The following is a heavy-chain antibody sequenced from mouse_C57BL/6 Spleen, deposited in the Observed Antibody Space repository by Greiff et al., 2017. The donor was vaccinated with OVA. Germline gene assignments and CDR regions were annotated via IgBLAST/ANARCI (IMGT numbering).Heavy chain of an antibody. CDR3: ARRDYYGSRPFAY. CDR1: GYTFTSYW. V-gene: IGHV1-61*01. CDR2: IYPSDSET. D-gene: IGHD1-1*01. Sequence: VQLQQSGAELVRPGSSVKLSCKASGYTFTSYWMDWVKQRPGQGLEWIGNIYPSDSETHYNQKFKDKATLTVDKSSSTAYMQLSSLTSEDSAVYYCARRDYYGSRPFAYWGQGTLVTVSA. J-gene: IGHJ3*01.